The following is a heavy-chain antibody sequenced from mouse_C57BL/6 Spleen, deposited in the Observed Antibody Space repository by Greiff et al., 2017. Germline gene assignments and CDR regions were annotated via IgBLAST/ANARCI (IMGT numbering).Heavy chain of an antibody. V-gene: IGHV1-69*01. D-gene: IGHD3-2*02. CDR1: GYTFTSYW. CDR2: IDPSDSYT. Sequence: QVQLQQPGAELVMPGASVKLSCKASGYTFTSYWMHWVKQRPGQGLEWIGEIDPSDSYTNYNQKFKGKSTLTVDKSSNTAYMQLSSLTSEDSAVYYCARPTAQAGYFDYWGQGTTLTVSS. J-gene: IGHJ2*01. CDR3: ARPTAQAGYFDY.